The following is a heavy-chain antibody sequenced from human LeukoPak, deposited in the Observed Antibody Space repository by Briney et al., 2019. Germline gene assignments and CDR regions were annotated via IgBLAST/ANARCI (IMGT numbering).Heavy chain of an antibody. CDR3: VRHVSSGWDYYNGLDV. CDR2: IYYPEST. CDR1: GGSIGSSGFY. V-gene: IGHV4-39*01. J-gene: IGHJ6*02. Sequence: SETLSLTCKVSGGSIGSSGFYWGWIGQPPGKGLEWIGSIYYPESTHYNPSLESRVTISVDTSKYQVSLTLSSVTATDTAVYYCVRHVSSGWDYYNGLDVWGQGTTVTVSS. D-gene: IGHD6-19*01.